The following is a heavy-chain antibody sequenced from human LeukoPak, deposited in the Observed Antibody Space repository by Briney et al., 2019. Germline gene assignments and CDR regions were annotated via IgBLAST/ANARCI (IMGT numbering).Heavy chain of an antibody. CDR2: IIPIFGTA. V-gene: IGHV1-69*13. D-gene: IGHD1-26*01. J-gene: IGHJ3*02. Sequence: GASAKVSCKASGGTFSSYAISWVRQAPGQGLEWMGGIIPIFGTANYAQKFQGRVTITADESTSTAYMELSSLRSEDTAVYYCARGRGTSGSYYEGYAFDIWGQGTMVTVSS. CDR1: GGTFSSYA. CDR3: ARGRGTSGSYYEGYAFDI.